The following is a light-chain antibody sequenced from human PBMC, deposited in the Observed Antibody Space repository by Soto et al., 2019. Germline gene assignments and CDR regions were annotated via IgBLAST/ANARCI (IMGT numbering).Light chain of an antibody. J-gene: IGLJ3*02. CDR3: QSYGSSLSGSV. CDR2: GNS. CDR1: SSNIGAGYD. V-gene: IGLV1-40*01. Sequence: QSVLTQPPSVSGAPGQRVTISCTGSSSNIGAGYDVHWYQQLPGTAPKLLIYGNSNRPSGVPDRFSGSKSGTSASLAITGLQAEYEADYYCQSYGSSLSGSVCGGGTKLTVL.